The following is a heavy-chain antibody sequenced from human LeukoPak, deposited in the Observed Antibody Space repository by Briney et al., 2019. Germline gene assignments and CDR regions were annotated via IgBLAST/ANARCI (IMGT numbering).Heavy chain of an antibody. CDR3: ARGSRGNIAAAGHFDY. V-gene: IGHV3-48*03. CDR1: GFTFSSYE. CDR2: ISRSGSTK. J-gene: IGHJ4*02. Sequence: GGSLRLSCAASGFTFSSYEMNWVRQAPGKGLEWVSSISRSGSTKYYADSVKGRFTISRDNAKNSLFLQMNSLRAEDTAVYYCARGSRGNIAAAGHFDYWGQGTLVTVSS. D-gene: IGHD6-13*01.